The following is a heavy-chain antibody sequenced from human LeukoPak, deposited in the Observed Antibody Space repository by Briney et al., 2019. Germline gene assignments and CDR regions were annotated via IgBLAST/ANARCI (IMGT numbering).Heavy chain of an antibody. J-gene: IGHJ6*03. Sequence: GGSLRLSCAASGFTFSDYYMSWIRQAPGKGLEWVSYISSSGSTIYYADSVEGRFTISRDNAKNSLYLQMNSLRAEDTAVYYCARDRPPYYYYYMDVWGKGTTVTVSS. CDR3: ARDRPPYYYYYMDV. CDR2: ISSSGSTI. V-gene: IGHV3-11*01. D-gene: IGHD6-6*01. CDR1: GFTFSDYY.